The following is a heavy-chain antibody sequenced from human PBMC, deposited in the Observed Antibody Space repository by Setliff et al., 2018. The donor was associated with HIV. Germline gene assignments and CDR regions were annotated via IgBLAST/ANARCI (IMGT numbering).Heavy chain of an antibody. CDR2: IYYSGST. CDR1: AGSISSYY. D-gene: IGHD2-21*02. Sequence: PSETLSLTCTVSAGSISSYYWSWIRQPPGKGLEWIGYIYYSGSTNYNPSLKSRVTISVDTSKNQFSLKLSSVTAADTAMYYCARGEFYCGTDCYWSSFDYWGQGILVTVSS. J-gene: IGHJ4*02. CDR3: ARGEFYCGTDCYWSSFDY. V-gene: IGHV4-59*08.